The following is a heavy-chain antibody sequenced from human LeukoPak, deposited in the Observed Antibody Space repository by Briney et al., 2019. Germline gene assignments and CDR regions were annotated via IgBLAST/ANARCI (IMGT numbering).Heavy chain of an antibody. V-gene: IGHV4-59*01. CDR3: ARAVVRGVNIDY. Sequence: PSETLSLTCTVSGGSIGGYYWSWIRQPPGKGLEWIAYIYYSGSTNYNPSLKSRVTISVDTSKNQFSLKLSSVTAADTAVYYCARAVVRGVNIDYWGQGTLVTVSS. J-gene: IGHJ4*02. CDR2: IYYSGST. D-gene: IGHD3-10*01. CDR1: GGSIGGYY.